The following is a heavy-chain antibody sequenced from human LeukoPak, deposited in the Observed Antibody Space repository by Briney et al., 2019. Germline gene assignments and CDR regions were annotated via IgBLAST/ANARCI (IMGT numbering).Heavy chain of an antibody. CDR1: GFTFSSYW. CDR3: AREGIAVAVYLNY. D-gene: IGHD6-19*01. Sequence: GGSLRLSCAASGFTFSSYWMSWVRQAPGKGLEWVANIKQDGSEKYYVDSVKGRFTISRDNARNSLYLQMNSLRAEDTAVYYCAREGIAVAVYLNYWGQGTLVTVSS. CDR2: IKQDGSEK. J-gene: IGHJ4*02. V-gene: IGHV3-7*03.